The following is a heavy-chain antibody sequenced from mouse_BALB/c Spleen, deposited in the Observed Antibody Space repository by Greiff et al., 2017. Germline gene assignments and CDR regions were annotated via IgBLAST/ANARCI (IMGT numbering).Heavy chain of an antibody. CDR2: IYWDDDK. Sequence: QVQLQQSGPGILQPSQTLSLTCSFSGFSLSTSGMGVSWIRQPSGKGLEWLAHIYWDDDKRYNPSLKSRLTISKDTSRNQVFLKITSVDTADTATYYCARKGLRLRFFDYWGQGTTLTVSS. V-gene: IGHV8-12*01. D-gene: IGHD1-2*01. CDR3: ARKGLRLRFFDY. CDR1: GFSLSTSGMG. J-gene: IGHJ2*01.